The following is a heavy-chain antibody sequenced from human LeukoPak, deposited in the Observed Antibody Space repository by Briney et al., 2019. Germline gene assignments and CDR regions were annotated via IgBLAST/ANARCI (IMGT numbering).Heavy chain of an antibody. Sequence: GGSLRLSCAASGFTFSSHGMHWVRQTPAKGLEWVAFIRYDGSNKYYADSVKGRFIISRDNSKNTLFLQMNSLRPEDTAVYYCAKDSSGWFDYWGQGTLVTVSS. CDR3: AKDSSGWFDY. J-gene: IGHJ4*02. CDR2: IRYDGSNK. V-gene: IGHV3-30*02. CDR1: GFTFSSHG. D-gene: IGHD6-19*01.